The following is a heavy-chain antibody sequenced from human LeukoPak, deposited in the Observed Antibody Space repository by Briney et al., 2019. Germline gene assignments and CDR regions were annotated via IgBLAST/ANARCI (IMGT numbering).Heavy chain of an antibody. CDR3: ASEGTGTIYAFDI. V-gene: IGHV4-34*01. J-gene: IGHJ3*02. CDR2: INHSGST. CDR1: GGSFSGYY. Sequence: PSETLSLTCAVYGGSFSGYYWSWIRQPPGKGLEWIGEINHSGSTNYNPSLKSRVTISVDTSKNQFSLKLSSVTAADTAVYYCASEGTGTIYAFDIWGQGTMVTVSS. D-gene: IGHD3-10*01.